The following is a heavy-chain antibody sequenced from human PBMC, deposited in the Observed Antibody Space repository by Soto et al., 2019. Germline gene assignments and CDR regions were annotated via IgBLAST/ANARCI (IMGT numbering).Heavy chain of an antibody. J-gene: IGHJ4*02. CDR3: ARQIYDSDTGPNFQYYFDS. D-gene: IGHD3-22*01. CDR2: IDPSDSQT. V-gene: IGHV5-10-1*01. Sequence: GESLKISCKGSGYSFAGYWITWVRQKPGKGLEWMGRIDPSDSQTYYSPSFRGHVTISVTKSITTVFLQWSSLRASDTAMYYCARQIYDSDTGPNFQYYFDSWGQGTPVTVPS. CDR1: GYSFAGYW.